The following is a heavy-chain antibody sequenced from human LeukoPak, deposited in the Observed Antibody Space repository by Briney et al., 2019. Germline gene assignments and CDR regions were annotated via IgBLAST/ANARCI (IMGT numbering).Heavy chain of an antibody. CDR1: GFTFDDYG. D-gene: IGHD6-6*01. CDR3: ARYNSSSSLDY. Sequence: SGGSLRLSCAASGFTFDDYGMSWVRQAPGKGLEWVSGINWNGGSTGYADSVKGRFTISRDNAKNSLYLQMNSLRAEDTAVYYCARYNSSSSLDYWGQGTLVTVSS. J-gene: IGHJ4*02. V-gene: IGHV3-20*04. CDR2: INWNGGST.